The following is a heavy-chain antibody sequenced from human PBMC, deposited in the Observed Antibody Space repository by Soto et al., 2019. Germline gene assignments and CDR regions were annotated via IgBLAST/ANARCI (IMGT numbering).Heavy chain of an antibody. CDR3: ARAISLVIAAPVY. CDR1: GYTFSNYA. Sequence: GASVKVSCKTSGYTFSNYAISWVRQAPGQGLEWMGWVSPYNGNANYTEKFQGRVSMTTDTSTTTAYMELTSLTSDDTAIYYCARAISLVIAAPVYWGQGTLVTVSS. J-gene: IGHJ4*02. CDR2: VSPYNGNA. D-gene: IGHD3-3*01. V-gene: IGHV1-18*04.